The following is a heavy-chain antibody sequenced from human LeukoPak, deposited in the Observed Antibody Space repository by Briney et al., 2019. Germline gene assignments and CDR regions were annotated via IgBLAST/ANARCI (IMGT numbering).Heavy chain of an antibody. J-gene: IGHJ4*02. CDR2: ISYDGSNK. V-gene: IGHV3-30-3*01. D-gene: IGHD2-2*01. CDR3: ARSEGSYARGYVDY. Sequence: GGSLRLSCAASGFTFSSYAMHWVRQAPGKGLEWEAVISYDGSNKYYADSVKGRFTISRDNSKNTLYLQMNSLRAEDTAVYYCARSEGSYARGYVDYWGQGTLVTVSS. CDR1: GFTFSSYA.